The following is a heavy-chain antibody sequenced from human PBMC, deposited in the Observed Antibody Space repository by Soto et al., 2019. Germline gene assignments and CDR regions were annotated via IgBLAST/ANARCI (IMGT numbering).Heavy chain of an antibody. V-gene: IGHV4-59*01. CDR3: VRVCIIITFGGVFVYDFVK. CDR1: GGSISSYY. J-gene: IGHJ3*02. Sequence: PLETLSLTCTVSGGSISSYYWSWIRQPPGKGLEWIGYIYYSGSTNYNPSLKSRVTISVDTSKNQFSLKLSSVTAADTAVYYCVRVCIIITFGGVFVYDFVKWGQETMVTASS. CDR2: IYYSGST. D-gene: IGHD3-16*02.